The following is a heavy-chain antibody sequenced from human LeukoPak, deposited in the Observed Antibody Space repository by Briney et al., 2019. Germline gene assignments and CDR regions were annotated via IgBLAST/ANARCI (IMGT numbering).Heavy chain of an antibody. CDR1: GFIFSDYY. CDR2: IRSSGGII. J-gene: IGHJ6*03. V-gene: IGHV3-11*04. CDR3: ARADRNYYMDV. Sequence: GGSLRLSCAASGFIFSDYYMNWIRQAPGKGLEWVSYIRSSGGIIYHADSVKGRFTISRDNAKNSLFLQMNSLRADDTAVYYCARADRNYYMDVWGKGTTVTVSS.